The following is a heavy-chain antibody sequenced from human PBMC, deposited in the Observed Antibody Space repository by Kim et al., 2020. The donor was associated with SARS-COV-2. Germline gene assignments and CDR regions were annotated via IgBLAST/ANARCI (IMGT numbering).Heavy chain of an antibody. CDR2: ISRSGDST. V-gene: IGHV3-23*01. CDR1: GFTFSTSA. D-gene: IGHD3-10*02. CDR3: AKRNANYYVD. J-gene: IGHJ4*02. Sequence: GGSLRLSCAASGFTFSTSAMGWVRQAPGKGLEWVSTISRSGDSTYYADSVKGRFTISRDNSKNTLYLRMNSLRAEDTAVYYCAKRNANYYVDWGQGTLVTVSS.